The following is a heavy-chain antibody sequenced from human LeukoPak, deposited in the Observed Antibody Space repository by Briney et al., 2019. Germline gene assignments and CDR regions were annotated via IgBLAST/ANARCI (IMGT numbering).Heavy chain of an antibody. D-gene: IGHD6-13*01. V-gene: IGHV3-30*02. CDR3: NTERMEAAGSLDY. Sequence: GGSLRLSCEVSGFSLTTYGMLWVRQAPGKGLEWVAFIRSNGINTYYGDSVKGRFTISRDISKSTLYLQMNSLTTEDTAVYYCNTERMEAAGSLDYWGQGTLVTVSS. CDR2: IRSNGINT. CDR1: GFSLTTYG. J-gene: IGHJ4*02.